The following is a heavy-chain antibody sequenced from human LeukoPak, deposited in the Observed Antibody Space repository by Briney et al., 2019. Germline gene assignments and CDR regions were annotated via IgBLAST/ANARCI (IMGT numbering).Heavy chain of an antibody. D-gene: IGHD1-26*01. Sequence: GGSLRLSCAASGFTFSNYWMSWVRQAPGKGLEWLANIKQDGTEKNYLNSVKGRFTISRDNAKNSLYLQMNSLRAEDTAVYYCARDYSGWGQGTLVTVSS. V-gene: IGHV3-7*01. CDR3: ARDYSG. CDR1: GFTFSNYW. CDR2: IKQDGTEK. J-gene: IGHJ4*02.